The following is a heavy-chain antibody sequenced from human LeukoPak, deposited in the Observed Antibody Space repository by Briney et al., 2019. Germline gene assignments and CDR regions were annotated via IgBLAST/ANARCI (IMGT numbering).Heavy chain of an antibody. CDR1: GDSISTNY. V-gene: IGHV4-59*08. CDR2: IYSSGST. CDR3: ARHGPDTAMVDY. J-gene: IGHJ4*02. D-gene: IGHD5-18*01. Sequence: PSETLSLTCTASGDSISTNYWSWIRQPPGKGLEWIGFIYSSGSTNYNPSLKSRVTISVDTSKNQFSLNLRSVTAADTAVYYCARHGPDTAMVDYWGQGTLVTVSS.